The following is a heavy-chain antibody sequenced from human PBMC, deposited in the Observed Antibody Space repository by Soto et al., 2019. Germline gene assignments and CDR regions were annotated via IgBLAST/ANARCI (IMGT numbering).Heavy chain of an antibody. CDR3: TREKFDP. CDR1: GFTFSSYA. CDR2: ISGSGGST. Sequence: GGSLRLSCAASGFTFSSYAMSWVRQAPGKGLEWVSAISGSGGSTNYADSVKGRFTISRDNAKNMLYLQMNSLRPEDTAVYYCTREKFDPWGQGTLVTVSS. J-gene: IGHJ5*02. V-gene: IGHV3-23*01.